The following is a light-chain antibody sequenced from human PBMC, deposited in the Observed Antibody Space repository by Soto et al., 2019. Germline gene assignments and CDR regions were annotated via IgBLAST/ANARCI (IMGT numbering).Light chain of an antibody. CDR2: EVN. V-gene: IGLV2-23*02. CDR3: CSSVASPNWV. J-gene: IGLJ3*02. CDR1: SSDVGSCNC. Sequence: QSVLTQPASVSGSPGQSITISCTGTSSDVGSCNCVSWYQQHPGKAPTLIIYEVNKRPSGVSNRFSGSKSGNTASLTISGLQAEDEADYYCCSSVASPNWVFGGGTTLTVL.